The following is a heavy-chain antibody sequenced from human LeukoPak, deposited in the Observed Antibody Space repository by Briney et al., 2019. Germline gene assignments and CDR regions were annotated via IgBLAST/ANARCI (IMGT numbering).Heavy chain of an antibody. V-gene: IGHV4-39*01. J-gene: IGHJ4*02. CDR2: IYYSGST. CDR1: GGSISSSSYY. D-gene: IGHD6-13*01. Sequence: SETLSLTCTVSGGSISSSSYYWGWIRQPPGKGPEWIGSIYYSGSTYYNPSLKSRVTISVDTSKNQFSLKLSSVTAADTAVYYCARRGRPASIAAAYLRYYFDYWGQGTLVAVSS. CDR3: ARRGRPASIAAAYLRYYFDY.